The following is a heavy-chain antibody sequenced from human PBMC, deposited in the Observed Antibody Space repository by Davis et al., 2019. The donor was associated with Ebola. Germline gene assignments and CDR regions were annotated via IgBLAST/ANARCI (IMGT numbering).Heavy chain of an antibody. V-gene: IGHV3-23*01. D-gene: IGHD6-13*01. J-gene: IGHJ6*02. Sequence: PGGSLRLSCAASGFTFSSYAMSWVRQAPGKGLEWVSAISGSGGNTYYADSVKGRFTLSRDNSKNTLYLQLNSLRAEDTAVYYCAKEVEQLLVHPYYGLDVWGQGTTVTVSS. CDR2: ISGSGGNT. CDR3: AKEVEQLLVHPYYGLDV. CDR1: GFTFSSYA.